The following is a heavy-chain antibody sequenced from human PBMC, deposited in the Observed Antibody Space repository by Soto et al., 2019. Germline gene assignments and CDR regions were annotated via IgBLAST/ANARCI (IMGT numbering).Heavy chain of an antibody. D-gene: IGHD1-26*01. CDR1: GYTFSRYG. CDR2: INGNTGTT. CDR3: ARERKWEPLPY. V-gene: IGHV1-18*01. J-gene: IGHJ4*02. Sequence: QVQLVQSGAEVREPGASVKVSCKTSGYTFSRYGITWVRQAPGQGLEWMGWINGNTGTTIYAMNLEDRLTTGTETSTSTAYMESRSLTSDDTAVYYCARERKWEPLPYWGQGTLVTVSS.